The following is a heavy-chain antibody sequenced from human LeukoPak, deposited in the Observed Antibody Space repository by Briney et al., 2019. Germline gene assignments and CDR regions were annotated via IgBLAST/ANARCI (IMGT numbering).Heavy chain of an antibody. CDR3: ARDSGPYYYDSSGSAIYYYGMDV. CDR2: ISPSGDTT. J-gene: IGHJ6*02. D-gene: IGHD3-22*01. Sequence: ASVKVSCKAPGYIFTNHFVHWVRQAPGQGLQWMGIISPSGDTTTYAQKFVGRVTLTRDTSTSTAYMELRSLRSDDTAVYYCARDSGPYYYDSSGSAIYYYGMDVWGQGTTVTVSS. CDR1: GYIFTNHF. V-gene: IGHV1-46*01.